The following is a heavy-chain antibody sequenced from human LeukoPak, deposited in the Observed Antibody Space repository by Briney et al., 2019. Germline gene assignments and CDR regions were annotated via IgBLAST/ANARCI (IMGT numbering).Heavy chain of an antibody. CDR1: GFTFSSYS. D-gene: IGHD6-6*01. CDR3: ARDRAYSSSSGNYYYYMDV. Sequence: PGGSLRLSCAASGFTFSSYSMNWVRQAPGNGLEWVSSISSSSSYIYYADSVKGRFTISRDNAKNSLYLQMNSLRAEDTAVYYCARDRAYSSSSGNYYYYMDVWGKGTTVTVSS. CDR2: ISSSSSYI. V-gene: IGHV3-21*01. J-gene: IGHJ6*03.